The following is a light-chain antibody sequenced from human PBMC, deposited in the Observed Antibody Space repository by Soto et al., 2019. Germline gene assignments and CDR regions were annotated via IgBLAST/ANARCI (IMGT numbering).Light chain of an antibody. CDR3: QQYNKWPPIT. CDR1: QDIGDW. Sequence: DIQMTQSPSSVSASVGDRVIITCRASQDIGDWLAWYQQKPGKAPKLLVYAASSLQSGVPSRFSGSGSGTDFTLTISSLQSEDFAVYYCQQYNKWPPITFGQGTRLEIK. J-gene: IGKJ5*01. V-gene: IGKV1-12*01. CDR2: AAS.